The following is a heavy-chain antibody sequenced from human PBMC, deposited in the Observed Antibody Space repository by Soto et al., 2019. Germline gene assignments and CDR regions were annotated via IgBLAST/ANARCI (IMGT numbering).Heavy chain of an antibody. CDR2: ISGNATST. CDR1: GFTLSSFA. V-gene: IGHV3-23*01. Sequence: GGSLRLSCAASGFTLSSFAMNWVRQAPGKGLEWVAVISGNATSTYYADSVKGRFTISRDNSKNTMYLQMNSLRAEDTAVYYCAKKAGIISRYGLDVWGQGTTVTVS. CDR3: AKKAGIISRYGLDV. J-gene: IGHJ6*02.